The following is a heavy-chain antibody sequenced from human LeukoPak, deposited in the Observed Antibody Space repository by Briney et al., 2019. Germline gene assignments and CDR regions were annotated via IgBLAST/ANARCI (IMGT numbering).Heavy chain of an antibody. J-gene: IGHJ6*03. CDR2: IYYSGST. CDR3: ARHRYSSSWYNYYYMDV. Sequence: SETLSLTCTVSGGSISSSSYYWGWIRQPPGKGLEWIGSIYYSGSTYYNPSLKSRVTISVDTSKNQFSLKLSSVTAADTAGYYCARHRYSSSWYNYYYMDVWGKGTTVTVSS. D-gene: IGHD6-13*01. CDR1: GGSISSSSYY. V-gene: IGHV4-39*01.